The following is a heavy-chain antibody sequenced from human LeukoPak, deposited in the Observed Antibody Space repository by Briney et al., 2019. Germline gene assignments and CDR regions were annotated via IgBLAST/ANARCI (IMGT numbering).Heavy chain of an antibody. CDR1: GYTFTGYY. V-gene: IGHV1-2*02. J-gene: IGHJ1*01. CDR3: ARVKDFGVVIIRKIEYFQH. CDR2: INPNSGGT. D-gene: IGHD3-3*01. Sequence: ASVKVSCKASGYTFTGYYMHWVRQAPGQGLEWMGWINPNSGGTNYAQKFQGRVTMTRDTSISTAYMELSRLRSDDTAVYYCARVKDFGVVIIRKIEYFQHWGQGTLVTVSS.